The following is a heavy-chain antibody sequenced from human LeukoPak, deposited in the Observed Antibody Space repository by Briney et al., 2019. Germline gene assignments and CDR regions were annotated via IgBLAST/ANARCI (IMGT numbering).Heavy chain of an antibody. CDR1: GGSISSYY. D-gene: IGHD4-17*01. V-gene: IGHV4-59*08. J-gene: IGHJ5*02. CDR3: ARLYGELWYWFDP. CDR2: IYYSGST. Sequence: SETLSLTCTVSGGSISSYYWSWIRQPPGKGLEWIGYIYYSGSTNYNPSLKSRVTISVDTSKNQSSLKLSSVTAADTAVYYCARLYGELWYWFDPWGQGTLVTVSS.